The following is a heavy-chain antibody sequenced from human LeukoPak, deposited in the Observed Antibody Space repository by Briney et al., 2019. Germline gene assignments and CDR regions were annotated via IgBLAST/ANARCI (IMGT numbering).Heavy chain of an antibody. CDR3: ARDYGSGSYYNFHDAFDI. Sequence: SETLSLTCTVSGGSISSYYWSWIRQPPGKGLEWIGYIYYSGSINYNPSLKSRVTISVDTSKNQFSLKLSSVTAADTAVYYCARDYGSGSYYNFHDAFDIWGQGTMVTVSS. CDR1: GGSISSYY. D-gene: IGHD3-10*01. J-gene: IGHJ3*02. CDR2: IYYSGSI. V-gene: IGHV4-59*01.